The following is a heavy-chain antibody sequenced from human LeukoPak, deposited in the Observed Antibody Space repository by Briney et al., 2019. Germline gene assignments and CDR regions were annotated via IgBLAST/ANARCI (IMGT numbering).Heavy chain of an antibody. CDR3: ARGDYVWGSYRLGIFFDI. Sequence: PSETLSLTCTVSGGSISSGGYYWSWTRQHPGKGLEWIGYIYYSGSTNYNPSLKSRVTISVDTSKNQFSLKLSSVTAADTAVYYCARGDYVWGSYRLGIFFDIWGQGTMVTVSS. V-gene: IGHV4-61*08. J-gene: IGHJ3*02. CDR1: GGSISSGGYY. D-gene: IGHD3-16*02. CDR2: IYYSGST.